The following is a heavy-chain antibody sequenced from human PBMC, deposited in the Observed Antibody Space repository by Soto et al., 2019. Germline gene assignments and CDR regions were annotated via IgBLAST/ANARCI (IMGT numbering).Heavy chain of an antibody. J-gene: IGHJ4*02. CDR3: ARLSYSSGWYFDY. CDR2: IYYSGST. CDR1: GGSISSSSYY. Sequence: KPSETLSLTCIVSGGSISSSSYYWGWIRQPPGKGLEWIGSIYYSGSTYYNPSLKSRVTISVDTSKKQFSLKLRSVTAADTAVYYCARLSYSSGWYFDYWGQGTLVTVSS. V-gene: IGHV4-39*01. D-gene: IGHD6-19*01.